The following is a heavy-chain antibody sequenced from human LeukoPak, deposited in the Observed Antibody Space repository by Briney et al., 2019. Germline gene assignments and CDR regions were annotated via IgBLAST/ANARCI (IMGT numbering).Heavy chain of an antibody. CDR1: GDSVSTNTAA. V-gene: IGHV6-1*01. CDR3: ARDGWPAFDY. CDR2: TYYRSKWYT. Sequence: RSQTLSLTCAISGDSVSTNTAAWNWVRQSPSRGLEWLGRTYYRSKWYTDYAVSAKSRITINPDTSKNQFSLQLNSVTPEDTAVYFCARDGWPAFDYWGQGTLVTVSS. J-gene: IGHJ4*02. D-gene: IGHD2-15*01.